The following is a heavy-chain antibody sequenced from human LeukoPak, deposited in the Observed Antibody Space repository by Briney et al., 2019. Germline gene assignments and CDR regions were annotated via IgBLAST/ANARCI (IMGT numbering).Heavy chain of an antibody. CDR3: AKVPLAYCGGDCYVHLDD. Sequence: SGGSLRLSCAASGFTFSSYAMSWVRQAPGKGLEWVSAISGSGGSTYYADSVKGRFTISRDNSKNTLYLQMNSLRAEDTAVYYCAKVPLAYCGGDCYVHLDDRGQGTLVTVSS. D-gene: IGHD2-21*02. V-gene: IGHV3-23*01. CDR2: ISGSGGST. CDR1: GFTFSSYA. J-gene: IGHJ4*02.